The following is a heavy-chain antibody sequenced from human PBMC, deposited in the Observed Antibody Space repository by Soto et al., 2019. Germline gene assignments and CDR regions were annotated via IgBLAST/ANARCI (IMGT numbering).Heavy chain of an antibody. CDR2: IYYSGST. V-gene: IGHV4-59*01. J-gene: IGHJ6*01. CDR1: GGYINSYY. Sequence: QVQLQESGPGLVKSSETLSLTCTVSGGYINSYYWNWIRQPQGKGLELIGYIYYSGSTNYNPSLKSRVVISVDTSKNQVSLKLRYVTAADTAMYYCAKNDYHGSSYHGMDVWGQGTTVTVSS. D-gene: IGHD4-17*01. CDR3: AKNDYHGSSYHGMDV.